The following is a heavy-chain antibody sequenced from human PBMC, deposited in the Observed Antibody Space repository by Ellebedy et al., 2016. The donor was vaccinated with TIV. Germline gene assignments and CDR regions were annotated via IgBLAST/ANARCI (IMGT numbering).Heavy chain of an antibody. Sequence: GESLKISCAASGFTFSSCAMSWVRQAPGKGLEWVSSVIGGGDVTFYTDSVKGRFTISRDNSKNTLYLQMNNVRPDDTAIYYCAKSSGNSGRYDFDLWGQGTLVTVSS. J-gene: IGHJ4*01. CDR2: VIGGGDVT. D-gene: IGHD6-19*01. V-gene: IGHV3-23*01. CDR3: AKSSGNSGRYDFDL. CDR1: GFTFSSCA.